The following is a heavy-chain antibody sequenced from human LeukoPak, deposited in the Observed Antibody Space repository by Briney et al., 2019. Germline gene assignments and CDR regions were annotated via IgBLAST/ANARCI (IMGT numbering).Heavy chain of an antibody. CDR1: GYSFIDYY. CDR3: ARGVLLQGRGAFDI. V-gene: IGHV1-2*02. J-gene: IGHJ3*02. D-gene: IGHD2-21*02. CDR2: INSNSADT. Sequence: ASVKVSCKTSGYSFIDYYIHWVRQAPGQGLEWMGWINSNSADTNYAQNFQGRVTMTRDASISTAYMELSSLTYDDTAIYYCARGVLLQGRGAFDIWGQGSMVTVSS.